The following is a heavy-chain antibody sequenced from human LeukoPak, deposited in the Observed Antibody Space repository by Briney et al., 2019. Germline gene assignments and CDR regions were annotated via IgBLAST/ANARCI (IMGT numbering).Heavy chain of an antibody. V-gene: IGHV4-4*07. D-gene: IGHD6-19*01. CDR3: ARDGIAVAGYGVGYDAFDI. CDR2: IYTSGST. CDR1: GGSISSYY. J-gene: IGHJ3*02. Sequence: SETLSLTCAVSGGSISSYYWSWIRQPAGKGLEWIGRIYTSGSTNYNPSLKSRVTMSVDTSKNQFSLKLSSVTAADTAVYYCARDGIAVAGYGVGYDAFDIWGQGTMVTASS.